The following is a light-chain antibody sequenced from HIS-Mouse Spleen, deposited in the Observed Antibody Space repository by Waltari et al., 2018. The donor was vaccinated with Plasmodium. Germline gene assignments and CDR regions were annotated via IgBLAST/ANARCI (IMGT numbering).Light chain of an antibody. CDR3: QQYNNWPLT. CDR2: GAS. CDR1: KSVSSN. V-gene: IGKV3-15*01. Sequence: EIVMTQSPATLSVSPGERATLSCRASKSVSSNLAWYQQKPGQAPRLLLHGASTRATGIPARFSGSGSGTEFTLTISSLQSEDFAVYYCQQYNNWPLTFGGGTKVEIK. J-gene: IGKJ4*01.